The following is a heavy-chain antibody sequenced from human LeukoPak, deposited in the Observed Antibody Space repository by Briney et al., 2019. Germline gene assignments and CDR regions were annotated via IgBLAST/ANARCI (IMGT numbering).Heavy chain of an antibody. CDR1: GGSISSYY. V-gene: IGHV4-59*01. CDR3: ASNSAAAGTTFDY. D-gene: IGHD6-13*01. J-gene: IGHJ4*02. CDR2: IYYSGST. Sequence: SETLSLTCTVSGGSISSYYWSWIRQPPGKGLEWIGYIYYSGSTNYNPSLKSRVTISVDTSKNQFSLKLSSVTAADTAVYYCASNSAAAGTTFDYWGQGTLVTVSS.